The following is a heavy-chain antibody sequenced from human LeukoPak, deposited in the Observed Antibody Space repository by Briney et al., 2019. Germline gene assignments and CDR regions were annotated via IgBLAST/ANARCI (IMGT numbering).Heavy chain of an antibody. CDR3: ATWAMDV. CDR2: IYYSGST. V-gene: IGHV4-59*12. Sequence: SETLSLTCTVSGGSISSYYWSWIRQPPGKGLEWIGYIYYSGSTNYNPSLKSRVTISVDTSKNQFSLQLNSVTPEDTAVYYCATWAMDVWGKGTPVTVSS. J-gene: IGHJ6*04. CDR1: GGSISSYY.